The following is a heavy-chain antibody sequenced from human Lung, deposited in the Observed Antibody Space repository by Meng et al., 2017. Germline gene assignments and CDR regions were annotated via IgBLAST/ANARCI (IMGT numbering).Heavy chain of an antibody. V-gene: IGHV3-30*01. CDR3: ARDKPPNDV. Sequence: QVELVAAGGGVFQPVGPRRLSVAASGFTFTTYAMHWVRQAPGKGLDWVSLMSFDGAQIYYSDSVRGRFTISRDNSKNTLYLQMNSLRAEDTAVYYCARDKPPNDVWGRGTLVNVSS. J-gene: IGHJ2*01. CDR2: MSFDGAQI. CDR1: GFTFTTYA.